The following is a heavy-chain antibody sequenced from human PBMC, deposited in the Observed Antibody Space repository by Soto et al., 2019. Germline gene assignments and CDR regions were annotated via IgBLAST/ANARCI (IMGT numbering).Heavy chain of an antibody. CDR2: IYYSGST. Sequence: PSETLSLTCTGSGGSISSYYWSWIRQPPGKGLEWIGYIYYSGSTNYNPSLKSRVTISVDTSKNQFSLKLSSVTAADTAVYYCARVSRYYDSRGYCEAAIIFEYWGQGSLVTVSS. D-gene: IGHD3-22*01. CDR3: ARVSRYYDSRGYCEAAIIFEY. V-gene: IGHV4-59*01. CDR1: GGSISSYY. J-gene: IGHJ4*02.